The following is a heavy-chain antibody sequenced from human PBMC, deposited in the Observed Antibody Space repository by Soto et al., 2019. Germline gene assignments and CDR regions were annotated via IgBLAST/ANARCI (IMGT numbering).Heavy chain of an antibody. CDR2: IYYSGST. CDR3: AIGGDSSGWSIDY. CDR1: GGSISSYY. V-gene: IGHV4-59*01. J-gene: IGHJ4*02. D-gene: IGHD6-19*01. Sequence: SETLALTCTVSGGSISSYYWSWIRQPPGKGLEWIGYIYYSGSTNYNPSLKSRVTVSVDTSKKQFSLKLSSVTAADTAVYYCAIGGDSSGWSIDYWGQGTLVTVSS.